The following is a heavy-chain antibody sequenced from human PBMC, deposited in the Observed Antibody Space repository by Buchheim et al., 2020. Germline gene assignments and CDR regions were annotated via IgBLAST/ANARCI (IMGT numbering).Heavy chain of an antibody. CDR3: ARHNDFWMYYYYMDV. Sequence: QLQLQESGPGLVKPSETLSLTCTVPGGSISSSSYYWGWIRQPPGKGLEWIGCIYYSGSTYYNPSLKSRVTLSVATSTNPFSLKLSSVTAADTAVYYCARHNDFWMYYYYMDVWGKGTT. V-gene: IGHV4-39*01. J-gene: IGHJ6*03. CDR2: IYYSGST. D-gene: IGHD3-3*01. CDR1: GGSISSSSYY.